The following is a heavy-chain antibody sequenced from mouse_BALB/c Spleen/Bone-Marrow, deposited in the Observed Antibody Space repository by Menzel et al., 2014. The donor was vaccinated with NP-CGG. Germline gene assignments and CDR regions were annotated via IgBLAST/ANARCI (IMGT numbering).Heavy chain of an antibody. CDR1: GYTFTNYW. Sequence: QVHVKQSGAELVRPGASMKVSCKASGYTFTNYWINWVRQRPGQGLEWIGNIYPSDSYSNYNQKFKDKATLTVDKSSSTAYMQLSSPTSEDSAVYYCTRRDRYDYYGVDYWGQGTSVTVSS. CDR3: TRRDRYDYYGVDY. V-gene: IGHV1-69*02. CDR2: IYPSDSYS. J-gene: IGHJ4*01. D-gene: IGHD2-14*01.